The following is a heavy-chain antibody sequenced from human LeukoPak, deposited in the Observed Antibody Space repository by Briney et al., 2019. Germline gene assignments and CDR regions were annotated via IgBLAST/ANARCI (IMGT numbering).Heavy chain of an antibody. CDR3: ARDVGLELKNWFDP. V-gene: IGHV1-18*01. Sequence: ASVKVSCKASGYTFTSYGISWVRQAPGQGLEWMGWISAYNGNTNYAQKLQGRVTMTTDTSTSTAYMELRSLRSDDTAVYYCARDVGLELKNWFDPWGQGTVVTVSS. CDR2: ISAYNGNT. CDR1: GYTFTSYG. J-gene: IGHJ5*02. D-gene: IGHD1-7*01.